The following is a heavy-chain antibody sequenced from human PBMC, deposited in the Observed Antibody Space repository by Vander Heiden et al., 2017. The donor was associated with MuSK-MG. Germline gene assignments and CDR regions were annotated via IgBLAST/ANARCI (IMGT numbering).Heavy chain of an antibody. D-gene: IGHD1-26*01. Sequence: EVRLVESGGGLVQPGLSLRLSCAASGFTFAPYWLSWVRQATGKGLEWVDNIEQDGSGRYYVDSGKGRFTISRENAKNTVYLQMNSLRVEDTAMYYCARDMGWEPGRAASGPYFYDYWGQGTLVTVSS. CDR2: IEQDGSGR. V-gene: IGHV3-7*01. CDR1: GFTFAPYW. CDR3: ARDMGWEPGRAASGPYFYDY. J-gene: IGHJ4*02.